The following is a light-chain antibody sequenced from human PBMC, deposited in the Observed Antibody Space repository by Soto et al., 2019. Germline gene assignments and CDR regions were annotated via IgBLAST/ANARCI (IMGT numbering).Light chain of an antibody. Sequence: ILLTQSPCTLALSPGERATLSCGTSQSVSNTYVAWYQQKPGQAPRLLIYDTSSRVTGIPERFSGSGSGTDFTLTISRLEPEDFEVYYCQQYDSSPRTFGQGTKVDIK. J-gene: IGKJ1*01. CDR2: DTS. V-gene: IGKV3-20*01. CDR3: QQYDSSPRT. CDR1: QSVSNTY.